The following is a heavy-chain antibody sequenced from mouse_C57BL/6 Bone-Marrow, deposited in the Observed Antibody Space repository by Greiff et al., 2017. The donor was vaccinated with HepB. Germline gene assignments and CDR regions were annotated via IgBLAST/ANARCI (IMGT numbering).Heavy chain of an antibody. Sequence: DVHLVESGGGLVKPGGSLKLSCAASGFTFSDYGMHWVRQAPEKGLEWVAYISSGSSTIYYADTVKGRFTISRDNAENTLFLQMTSLRSEDTAMYYCARNNYGSRKYFDVWGTGTTVTVSS. CDR3: ARNNYGSRKYFDV. D-gene: IGHD1-1*01. CDR2: ISSGSSTI. J-gene: IGHJ1*03. CDR1: GFTFSDYG. V-gene: IGHV5-17*01.